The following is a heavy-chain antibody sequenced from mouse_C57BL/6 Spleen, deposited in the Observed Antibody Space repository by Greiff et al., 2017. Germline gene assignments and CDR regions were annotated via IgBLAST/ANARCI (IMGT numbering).Heavy chain of an antibody. CDR2: IYPGDGDT. Sequence: QVQLQQSGAELVKPGASVKISCKASGYAFSSYWMNWVKQRPGKGLEWIGQIYPGDGDTNYNGKFKGKATLTADKSSSTAYMQLSSLTSEDSAVYFCGSSYDYYAMDYWGQGTSVTVSS. J-gene: IGHJ4*01. V-gene: IGHV1-80*01. D-gene: IGHD1-1*01. CDR1: GYAFSSYW. CDR3: GSSYDYYAMDY.